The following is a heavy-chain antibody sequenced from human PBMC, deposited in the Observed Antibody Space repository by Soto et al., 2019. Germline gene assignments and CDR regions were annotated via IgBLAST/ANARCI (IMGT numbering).Heavy chain of an antibody. J-gene: IGHJ4*02. V-gene: IGHV3-48*02. Sequence: EVHMVESGGCLVQPGGARRLYCTASGFTFRIHNLYWVRQPPGKGLEWIAYISNNGNDKEYADSVTGPVTISRDNAKSSLFHQMDSLKDEDTALYFCVREAIVGSFDHWGQVSLVTV. CDR2: ISNNGNDK. CDR1: GFTFRIHN. CDR3: VREAIVGSFDH. D-gene: IGHD1-26*01.